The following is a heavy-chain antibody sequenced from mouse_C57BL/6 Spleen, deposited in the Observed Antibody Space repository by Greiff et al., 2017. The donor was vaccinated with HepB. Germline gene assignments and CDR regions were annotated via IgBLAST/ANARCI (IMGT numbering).Heavy chain of an antibody. J-gene: IGHJ4*01. CDR2: IYPGDGDT. Sequence: QVQLQQSGAELVKPGASVKISCKASGYAFSSYWMNWVKQRPGKGLEWIGQIYPGDGDTNYNGKFKGKATLTADKSSSTAYMQLSSLTSEDSAVYFCARTPTGTDYAMDYWGQGTSVTVSS. CDR1: GYAFSSYW. D-gene: IGHD4-1*01. V-gene: IGHV1-80*01. CDR3: ARTPTGTDYAMDY.